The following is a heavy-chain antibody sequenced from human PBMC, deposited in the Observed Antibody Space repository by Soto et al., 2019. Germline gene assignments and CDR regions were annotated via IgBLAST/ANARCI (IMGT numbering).Heavy chain of an antibody. CDR3: AKKVNSGPGSQYFDY. Sequence: VGSLRLSGAASGFTFSSYSMSWVRQARGKGLEWVSGFRTSGDGGTTYYADSVKGRFTISRDNSKNMLFLQINSLRAEDTAIYYCAKKVNSGPGSQYFDYWGQGTLVTVSS. D-gene: IGHD3-10*01. V-gene: IGHV3-23*01. CDR2: FRTSGDGGTT. CDR1: GFTFSSYS. J-gene: IGHJ4*02.